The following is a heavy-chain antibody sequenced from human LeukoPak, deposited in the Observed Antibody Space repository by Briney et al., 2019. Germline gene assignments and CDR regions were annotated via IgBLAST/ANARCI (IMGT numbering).Heavy chain of an antibody. CDR1: GFTFSNYG. V-gene: IGHV3-64*01. CDR3: ARGGRIVGARSFVDY. Sequence: GGSLRLSCLASGFTFSNYGMHWVRQAPGKGLEYVSAISSNGGSTYYANSVKGRFTISRDNSKNTLYLQMGSLRAEDMAVYYCARGGRIVGARSFVDYWGQGTLVTVSS. CDR2: ISSNGGST. J-gene: IGHJ4*02. D-gene: IGHD1-26*01.